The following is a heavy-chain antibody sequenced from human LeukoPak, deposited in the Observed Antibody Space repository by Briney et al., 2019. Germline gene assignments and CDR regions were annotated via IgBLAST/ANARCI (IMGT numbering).Heavy chain of an antibody. D-gene: IGHD2-21*02. J-gene: IGHJ4*02. CDR2: ISGSGGST. Sequence: GGSLRLSCAASGFTFSSYAMSWVRQAPGKGLEWVSAISGSGGSTYYADSVKGRFTISRDNSKNTLYLQMNSLRAEDTAVYYCAKDNGLAYCGGDCYSDWGQGTLVTVSS. CDR1: GFTFSSYA. V-gene: IGHV3-23*01. CDR3: AKDNGLAYCGGDCYSD.